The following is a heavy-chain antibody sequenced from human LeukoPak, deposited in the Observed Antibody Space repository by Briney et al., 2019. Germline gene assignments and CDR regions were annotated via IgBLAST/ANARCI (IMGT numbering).Heavy chain of an antibody. J-gene: IGHJ4*02. D-gene: IGHD6-19*01. CDR3: AKDTWLVAVGIQVFDY. Sequence: GGSLRLSCAASGFSFSSYWMSWVRQPPGKGLEWVANIKEDGSEINYVDSVKGRFTISRDNAKSSVYLQMNSLRAEDTAMYYCAKDTWLVAVGIQVFDYWGQGILVTVSS. CDR1: GFSFSSYW. CDR2: IKEDGSEI. V-gene: IGHV3-7*03.